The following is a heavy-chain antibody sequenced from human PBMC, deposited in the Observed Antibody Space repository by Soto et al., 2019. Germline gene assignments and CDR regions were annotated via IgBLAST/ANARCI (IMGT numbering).Heavy chain of an antibody. CDR1: GLSFSSDS. Sequence: EVQLVESGGGLVKPGGSLRLSCTASGLSFSSDSMNWVRQAPGKGLEWVSSISGSSSYIYYADSVKGRFTISRDNAKNSVYLQTNSLRAEDTAVYYCARGLGYCNVGSCAGAFDMWGQGTMVTVSS. J-gene: IGHJ3*02. V-gene: IGHV3-21*01. CDR3: ARGLGYCNVGSCAGAFDM. CDR2: ISGSSSYI. D-gene: IGHD2-15*01.